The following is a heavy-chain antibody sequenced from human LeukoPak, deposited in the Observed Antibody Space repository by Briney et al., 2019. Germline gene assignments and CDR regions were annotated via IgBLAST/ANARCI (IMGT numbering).Heavy chain of an antibody. V-gene: IGHV3-30*02. J-gene: IGHJ4*02. CDR3: AKEVMFRGAPYGTVDY. Sequence: QTGGSLRLSCAASGFTFSSYGMHWVRQAPGKGLEWVAAIWYDGSNKYYADSVKGRFTISRDRSQNTLYLQMNSLRVEDTAVFYCAKEVMFRGAPYGTVDYWGQGTLVTVSS. CDR2: IWYDGSNK. D-gene: IGHD3-10*01. CDR1: GFTFSSYG.